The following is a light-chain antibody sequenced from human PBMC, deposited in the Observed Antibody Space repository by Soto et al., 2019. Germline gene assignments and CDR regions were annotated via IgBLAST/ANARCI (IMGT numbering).Light chain of an antibody. Sequence: QSALTQPASVSGSPGQSITISCTGTSSDVGGYNYVSWYQHHPGKAPKLMIYEVSNRPSGVSNRFSGSKSGNTASLTISGLQAEDEAEYYGSSYTGSSTPVFGGGTKVTVL. CDR3: SSYTGSSTPV. CDR1: SSDVGGYNY. CDR2: EVS. V-gene: IGLV2-14*01. J-gene: IGLJ3*02.